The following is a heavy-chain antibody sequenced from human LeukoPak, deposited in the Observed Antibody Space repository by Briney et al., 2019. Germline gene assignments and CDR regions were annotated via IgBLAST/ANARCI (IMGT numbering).Heavy chain of an antibody. CDR1: GFKFGTYA. Sequence: GGSLRLSCEASGFKFGTYAMTWVRQAPGKGLEWVSTLSGTGGSTYYADSVKGRFTISRDNSENTLFLQMNSPKAEDTAIYYCAKNRRVEATPVDYWGQGTLVTVSS. CDR2: LSGTGGST. V-gene: IGHV3-23*01. D-gene: IGHD2-15*01. J-gene: IGHJ4*02. CDR3: AKNRRVEATPVDY.